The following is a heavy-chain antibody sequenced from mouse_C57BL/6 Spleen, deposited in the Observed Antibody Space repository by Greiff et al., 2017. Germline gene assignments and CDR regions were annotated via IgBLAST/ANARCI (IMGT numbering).Heavy chain of an antibody. CDR2: INPNNGGT. CDR1: GYTFTDYN. Sequence: VQLQQSGPELVKPGASVKIPCKASGYTFTDYNMDWVKQSHGKSLEWIGDINPNNGGTIYNQKFKGKATLTVDKSSSTAYMELRSLTSEDTAVYYCARSPSNWAYAMDYWGQGTSVTVSS. D-gene: IGHD4-1*01. V-gene: IGHV1-18*01. J-gene: IGHJ4*01. CDR3: ARSPSNWAYAMDY.